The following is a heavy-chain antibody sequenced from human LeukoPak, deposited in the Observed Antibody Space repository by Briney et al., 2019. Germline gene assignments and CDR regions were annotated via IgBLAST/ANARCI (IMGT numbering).Heavy chain of an antibody. D-gene: IGHD3-9*01. J-gene: IGHJ5*02. CDR1: GYTFTSYG. CDR3: ARTYYDILTGSVNWFDP. Sequence: ASVKVSCKASGYTFTSYGISWVRQAPGQGLEWMGLISAYNGNTNYAQKLQGRVTMTTDTSTSTAYMELRSLRSDDTAVYYCARTYYDILTGSVNWFDPWGQGTLVTVSS. CDR2: ISAYNGNT. V-gene: IGHV1-18*04.